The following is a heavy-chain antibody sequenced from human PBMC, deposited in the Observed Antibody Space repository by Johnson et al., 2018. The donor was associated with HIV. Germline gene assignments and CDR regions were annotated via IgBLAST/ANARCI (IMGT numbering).Heavy chain of an antibody. V-gene: IGHV3-33*01. CDR2: IWYDGSNK. J-gene: IGHJ3*02. CDR3: ARDRGAFDI. Sequence: QVQLVESGGGVVQPGRSLRLSCAASGFNFSTYGMHWVRRAPGKGLEWVAVIWYDGSNKYYGDSVKGRFTISRDNSKNTLYLQMNSLRAEDTAVYYCARDRGAFDIWGQGTMVTVSS. CDR1: GFNFSTYG.